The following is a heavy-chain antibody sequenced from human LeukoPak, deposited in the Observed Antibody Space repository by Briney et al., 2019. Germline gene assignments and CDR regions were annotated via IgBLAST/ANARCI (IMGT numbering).Heavy chain of an antibody. D-gene: IGHD3-10*01. CDR3: ARDHITMVRGVMNLDYYGMDV. CDR2: IIPILGIA. J-gene: IGHJ6*02. Sequence: SVKVSCKASGGTFSSYAISWVRQAPGQGLEWMGRIIPILGIANYAQNFQGRVTITADKSTSTAYMELSSLRSEDTAVYYCARDHITMVRGVMNLDYYGMDVWGQGTTVTVSS. CDR1: GGTFSSYA. V-gene: IGHV1-69*04.